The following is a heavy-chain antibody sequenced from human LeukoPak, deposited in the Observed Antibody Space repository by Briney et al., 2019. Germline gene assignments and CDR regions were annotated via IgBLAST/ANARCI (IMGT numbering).Heavy chain of an antibody. J-gene: IGHJ4*02. CDR1: GFTFSSYA. CDR2: ISGSGGST. V-gene: IGHV3-23*01. CDR3: TRHGRYSNGYQAFDY. Sequence: GGSLRLSCAASGFTFSSYAMSWVRQAPGKGLEWVSAISGSGGSTYYADSVKGRFTISRDNSKNTLYLQMNSLRAEDTAVYYCTRHGRYSNGYQAFDYWGQGTLVTVSS. D-gene: IGHD5-18*01.